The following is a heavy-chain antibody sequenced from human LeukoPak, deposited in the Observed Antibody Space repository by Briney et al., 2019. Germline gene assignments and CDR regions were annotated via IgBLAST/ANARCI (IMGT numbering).Heavy chain of an antibody. D-gene: IGHD1-26*01. Sequence: GGSLRFSCAASGFTFSSYSMNWVRQAPGKGLEWVSSISSSSSYIYYADSVKGRFTISRDNAKNSLYLQMNSLRAEDTAVYYCARDGRGGSPTYYFDYWGQGTLVTVSS. CDR3: ARDGRGGSPTYYFDY. V-gene: IGHV3-21*01. CDR1: GFTFSSYS. CDR2: ISSSSSYI. J-gene: IGHJ4*02.